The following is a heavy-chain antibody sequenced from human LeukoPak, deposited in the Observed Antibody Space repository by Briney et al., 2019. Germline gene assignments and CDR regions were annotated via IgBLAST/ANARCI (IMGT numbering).Heavy chain of an antibody. V-gene: IGHV1-8*02. J-gene: IGHJ4*02. CDR1: GYTFTGYY. CDR3: AREGPAKGFDY. Sequence: APVKVSCKAPGYTFTGYYMHWVRQAPGQGLEWMGWMNPNSGNTGYAQKFQGRVTMTRNTSISTAYMELSSLRSEDTAVYYCAREGPAKGFDYWGQGTLVTVSS. CDR2: MNPNSGNT.